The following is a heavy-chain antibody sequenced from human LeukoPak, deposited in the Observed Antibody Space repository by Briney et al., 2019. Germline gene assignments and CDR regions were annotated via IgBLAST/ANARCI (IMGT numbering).Heavy chain of an antibody. CDR2: ISSSSSTI. CDR3: ARAPATNEWRCMDY. CDR1: GFTFSSYS. Sequence: QTGGSLRLSCAASGFTFSSYSMNWVRQAPGKGLEWVSYISSSSSTIYYADSVKGRFTISRDNAKNSLYLQMNSLRAEDTAVYYCARAPATNEWRCMDYWGQGTLVTVSS. V-gene: IGHV3-48*01. D-gene: IGHD2-8*02. J-gene: IGHJ4*02.